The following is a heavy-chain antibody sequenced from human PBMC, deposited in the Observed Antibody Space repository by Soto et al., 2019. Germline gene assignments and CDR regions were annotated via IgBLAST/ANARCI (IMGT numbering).Heavy chain of an antibody. D-gene: IGHD5-18*01. CDR2: IIPIFGTA. Sequence: GASVKVSCKASGGTFSSYAISWVRQAPGQGLEWMGGIIPIFGTANYAQKFQGRVTITADKSTSTAYMELSSLRSEDTAVYYCAGGRPIQLWPFDYWGQGTLVTVSS. CDR1: GGTFSSYA. J-gene: IGHJ4*02. V-gene: IGHV1-69*06. CDR3: AGGRPIQLWPFDY.